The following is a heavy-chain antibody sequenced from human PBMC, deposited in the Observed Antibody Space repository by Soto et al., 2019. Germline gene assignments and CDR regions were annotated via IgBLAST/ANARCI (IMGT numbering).Heavy chain of an antibody. D-gene: IGHD3-10*01. J-gene: IGHJ6*02. CDR3: AKSMWYGSEQHYYGMDV. V-gene: IGHV1-46*03. Sequence: ASVKVSCKASGYTFTSYYMHWVRQAPGQGLEWMGIINPSGGSTSYAQKFQGRVTMTRDTSTSTVYMELSSLRSEDTAVYYCAKSMWYGSEQHYYGMDVWGQGTTVTVSS. CDR1: GYTFTSYY. CDR2: INPSGGST.